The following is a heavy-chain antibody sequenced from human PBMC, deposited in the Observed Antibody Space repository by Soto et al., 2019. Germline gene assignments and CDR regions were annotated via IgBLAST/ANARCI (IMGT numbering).Heavy chain of an antibody. CDR1: GGSISSSSYY. CDR2: IYYSGST. Sequence: PSETLSLTCTVSGGSISSSSYYWGWIRQPPGKGLEWIGSIYYSGSTYYNPSLKSRVTISVDTSKNQFSLKLSSVTAADTAVYYCARQAAGFIYYYYYYGMDVWGQGTTVTVSS. CDR3: ARQAAGFIYYYYYYGMDV. D-gene: IGHD6-13*01. J-gene: IGHJ6*02. V-gene: IGHV4-39*01.